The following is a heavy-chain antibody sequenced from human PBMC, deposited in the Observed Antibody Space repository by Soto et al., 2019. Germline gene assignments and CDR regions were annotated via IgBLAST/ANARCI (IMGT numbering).Heavy chain of an antibody. V-gene: IGHV3-15*01. D-gene: IGHD1-26*01. CDR1: GFTLSDAW. J-gene: IGHJ4*02. CDR2: IKSKTDGGTT. CDR3: TTRRDRGTYPF. Sequence: EVQLVESGGGLVKPGGSLRLSCAVSGFTLSDAWMSWVRQAPGKGLEWVGRIKSKTDGGTTDYAAPVKGRFTISRDDSENTLYLQMNSLKTEDTAVYFGTTRRDRGTYPFWGQGTLVTVSS.